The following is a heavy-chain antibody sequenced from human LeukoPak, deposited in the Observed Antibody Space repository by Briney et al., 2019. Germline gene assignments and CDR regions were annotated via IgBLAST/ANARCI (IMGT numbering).Heavy chain of an antibody. D-gene: IGHD5-24*01. CDR2: INHSGST. V-gene: IGHV4-34*01. J-gene: IGHJ4*02. Sequence: PSETLSLTCAVYGGSFSGYYWSWIRQPPGKGLEWIGEINHSGSTNYNPSLKSRVTISVDTSKNQFSLKLSSVTAADTAVYYCARGSSRFGYNYFDYWGQGTLVTVSS. CDR1: GGSFSGYY. CDR3: ARGSSRFGYNYFDY.